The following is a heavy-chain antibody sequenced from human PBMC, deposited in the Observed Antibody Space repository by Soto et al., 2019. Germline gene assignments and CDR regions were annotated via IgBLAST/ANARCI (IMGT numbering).Heavy chain of an antibody. D-gene: IGHD1-1*01. V-gene: IGHV1-2*02. J-gene: IGHJ4*02. CDR1: GYTFTDYY. Sequence: GASVKVSCKTSGYTFTDYYMHWVRHAPGQGLEWMGWINPNSGGPTSAQKFQGRVTMTRDTSISTAYLELSRLRSDDTAVYYCARGGTTSLDYWGQGTQVTVS. CDR2: INPNSGGP. CDR3: ARGGTTSLDY.